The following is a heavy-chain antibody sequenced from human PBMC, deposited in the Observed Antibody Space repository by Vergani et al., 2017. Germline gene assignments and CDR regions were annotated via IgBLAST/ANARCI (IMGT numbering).Heavy chain of an antibody. Sequence: QLVESGGGWVQPGGSLRLSCVVSGFDFSSYIMNWVRQAPGKGLEWVSFVSTGTKSQSYAESVKGRFTISRDNAKNSLYLQMNSLRAEDTAVYYCARGRSGWYDQPGGDWFDPWGQGTLVTVSS. CDR3: ARGRSGWYDQPGGDWFDP. CDR1: GFDFSSYI. D-gene: IGHD6-19*01. J-gene: IGHJ5*02. V-gene: IGHV3-48*01. CDR2: VSTGTKSQ.